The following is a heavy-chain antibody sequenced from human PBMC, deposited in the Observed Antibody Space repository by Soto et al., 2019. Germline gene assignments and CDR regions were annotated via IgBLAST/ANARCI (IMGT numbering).Heavy chain of an antibody. CDR3: ARSLAKVSYYFDY. CDR2: ISYDGSNK. J-gene: IGHJ4*02. Sequence: QVQLVESGGGVVQPGRSLRLSCAASGFTFSSYAMHWVRQAPGKGLEWVAVISYDGSNKYYADSVKGPFTISRDNTKNAPLLLRNILTAEDAADYYCARSLAKVSYYFDYWGQGTLVTVSS. D-gene: IGHD5-18*01. V-gene: IGHV3-30-3*01. CDR1: GFTFSSYA.